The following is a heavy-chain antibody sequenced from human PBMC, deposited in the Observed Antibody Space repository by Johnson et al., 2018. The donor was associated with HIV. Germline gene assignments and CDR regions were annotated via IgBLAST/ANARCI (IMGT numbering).Heavy chain of an antibody. CDR2: INWNGGNI. CDR3: AKERAYIRTFDI. J-gene: IGHJ3*02. V-gene: IGHV3-20*04. Sequence: VQLVDSGGGLVQPGGSLTLSCAVSGFTVSINYMSWVRQAPGKGLEWVSGINWNGGNIGYVDSVKGRFTISRDNAKNSLYLQMDSLRGEDTAVYYCAKERAYIRTFDIWGQGTLVTVSS. CDR1: GFTVSINY. D-gene: IGHD5-18*01.